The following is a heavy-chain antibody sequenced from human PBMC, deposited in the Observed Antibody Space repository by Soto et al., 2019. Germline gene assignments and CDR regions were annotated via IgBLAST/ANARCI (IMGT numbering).Heavy chain of an antibody. D-gene: IGHD5-18*01. J-gene: IGHJ6*02. V-gene: IGHV1-69*01. CDR1: GGTFSSYA. Sequence: QVQLVQSGAEVKKPGSSVKVSCKASGGTFSSYAISWVRQAPGQGLEWMGGIIPIFGTANYAQKFQGRVTITADESTSTAYMELSSLRSEDTAVYYCARDRDTAMVTAPGPYYGMDVWGQGITVTVSS. CDR3: ARDRDTAMVTAPGPYYGMDV. CDR2: IIPIFGTA.